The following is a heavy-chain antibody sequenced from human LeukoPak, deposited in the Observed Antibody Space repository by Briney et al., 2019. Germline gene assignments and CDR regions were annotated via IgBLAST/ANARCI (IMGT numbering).Heavy chain of an antibody. CDR1: GFTFSSYA. Sequence: GGSLRLSCAASGFTFSSYAIHWVRQAPGKGLEWVAVIWYDGSNKYYADSVKGRFTISRDNSKNTLYLQMNSLRAEDTAVYYCARDLISYYYDSSGYYFDYWGQGTLVTVSS. J-gene: IGHJ4*02. V-gene: IGHV3-33*08. CDR3: ARDLISYYYDSSGYYFDY. D-gene: IGHD3-22*01. CDR2: IWYDGSNK.